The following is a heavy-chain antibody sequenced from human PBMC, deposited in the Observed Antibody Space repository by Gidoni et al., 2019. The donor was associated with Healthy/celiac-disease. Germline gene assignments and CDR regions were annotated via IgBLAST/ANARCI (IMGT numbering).Heavy chain of an antibody. D-gene: IGHD6-13*01. V-gene: IGHV3-21*01. Sequence: EVQLVESGGGLVRPGGSLRLPCAASGFTFRTSSMTWVRQAPGKGLEWVSSISSSSSYIYYADSVKGRFTISRDNAKNSLYLKMNSLRAEDTAVYYCASPTGYSSSWYLDGMDVWGQGTTVTVSS. CDR3: ASPTGYSSSWYLDGMDV. J-gene: IGHJ6*02. CDR2: ISSSSSYI. CDR1: GFTFRTSS.